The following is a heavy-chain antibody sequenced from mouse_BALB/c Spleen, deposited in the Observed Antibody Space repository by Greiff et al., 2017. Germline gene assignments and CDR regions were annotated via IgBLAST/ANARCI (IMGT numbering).Heavy chain of an antibody. CDR1: GYSFTSYW. CDR3: ARSKYGNYAWFAY. V-gene: IGHV1S127*01. J-gene: IGHJ3*01. Sequence: QVHVKQSGPQLVRPGASVKISCKASGYSFTSYWMHWVKQRPGQGLEWIGMIDPSDSETRLNQKFKDKATLTVDKSSSTAYMQLSSPTSEDSAVYYCARSKYGNYAWFAYWGQGTLVTVSA. D-gene: IGHD2-10*02. CDR2: IDPSDSET.